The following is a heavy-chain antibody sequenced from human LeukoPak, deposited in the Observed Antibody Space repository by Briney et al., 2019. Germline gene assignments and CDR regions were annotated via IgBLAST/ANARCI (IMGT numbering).Heavy chain of an antibody. V-gene: IGHV4-4*02. CDR1: GGAISSNNW. CDR2: IYHSGST. Sequence: PSETLSLTCTVSGGAISSNNWWSWVRQPPGKGLEWIAEIYHSGSTNYNPSLKSRVTISIDKSKNQFSLKLSSVTAADTAVYYCARALGSSGYGWFDPWGQGTLVTVSS. J-gene: IGHJ5*02. CDR3: ARALGSSGYGWFDP. D-gene: IGHD3-22*01.